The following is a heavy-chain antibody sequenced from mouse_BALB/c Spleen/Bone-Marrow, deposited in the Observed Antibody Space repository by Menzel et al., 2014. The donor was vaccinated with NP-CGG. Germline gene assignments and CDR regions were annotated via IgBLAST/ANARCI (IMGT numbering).Heavy chain of an antibody. J-gene: IGHJ4*01. Sequence: EVQLQESRPSLVKPSQTLSLSCSVTGDSITSGYWNWIRKFPGNKLEYMGYISYSGSTYYNPSLQSRITITRDTSINQYYLQLNSVTTEDTATYYCASYYYGSSYAMDYWGQGTSVTVSS. CDR3: ASYYYGSSYAMDY. D-gene: IGHD1-1*01. V-gene: IGHV3-8*02. CDR1: GDSITSGY. CDR2: ISYSGST.